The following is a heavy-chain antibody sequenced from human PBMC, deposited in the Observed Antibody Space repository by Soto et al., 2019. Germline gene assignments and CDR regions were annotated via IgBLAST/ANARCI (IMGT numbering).Heavy chain of an antibody. CDR2: IIPIFGTA. Sequence: QVQLVQSGAEVKKPGSSVKVSCKAAGGTFSSYAISWVRQAPGQGLEWMGGIIPIFGTANYEEKFQGRVTITADESTSTAYMELSSLRSEDTAVYYCASSLLGPLAVAEEGMDVWGQGTTVTVSS. CDR3: ASSLLGPLAVAEEGMDV. J-gene: IGHJ6*02. D-gene: IGHD6-19*01. CDR1: GGTFSSYA. V-gene: IGHV1-69*01.